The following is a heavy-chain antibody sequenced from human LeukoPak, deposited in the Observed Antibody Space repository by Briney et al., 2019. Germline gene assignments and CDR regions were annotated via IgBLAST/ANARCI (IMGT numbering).Heavy chain of an antibody. V-gene: IGHV3-74*01. CDR3: ARDLESSYYAFDI. J-gene: IGHJ3*02. CDR1: GFTSSSYW. Sequence: GGSLRLSCAASGFTSSSYWLHWVRQAPGKGLVRVSRINSDGRSTSYPDSVKGRFTISRDNAKNTLYLQMSSLRAEDTAVYYCARDLESSYYAFDIWGQGTMVTVSS. D-gene: IGHD1-1*01. CDR2: INSDGRST.